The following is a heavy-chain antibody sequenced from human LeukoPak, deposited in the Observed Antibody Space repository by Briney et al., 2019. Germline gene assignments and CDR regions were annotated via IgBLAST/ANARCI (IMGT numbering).Heavy chain of an antibody. V-gene: IGHV1-18*01. CDR3: ARDKAVTTELTQYFHL. CDR2: ISGYNGYT. J-gene: IGHJ1*01. CDR1: GYTLTNYG. Sequence: VSVKVSCKASGYTLTNYGVSWVRQAPGQGLEWMGWISGYNGYTNYAQKFQFRVTMTTDTSTSTAYMELRSLTSDDTAVYYCARDKAVTTELTQYFHLWGQGTLVTVSS. D-gene: IGHD4-11*01.